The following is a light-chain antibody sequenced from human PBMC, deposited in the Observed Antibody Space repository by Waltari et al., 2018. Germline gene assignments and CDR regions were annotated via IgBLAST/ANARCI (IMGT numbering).Light chain of an antibody. J-gene: IGLJ1*01. CDR3: CSYAGGSTYV. CDR1: SSDVGIYNL. Sequence: QSALTQPASVSGSPGQSITISCTGTSSDVGIYNLFSWYQQHPGKAPKLMIYEGSKRPSGVSNRFSGSKSGNTASLTISGLQAEDEADYYCCSYAGGSTYVFGTGTKVTVL. V-gene: IGLV2-23*01. CDR2: EGS.